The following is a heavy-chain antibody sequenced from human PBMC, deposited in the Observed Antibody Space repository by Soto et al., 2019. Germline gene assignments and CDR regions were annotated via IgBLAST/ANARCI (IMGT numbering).Heavy chain of an antibody. CDR3: AKDPNDYCTNGVCYTGDFDY. J-gene: IGHJ4*02. D-gene: IGHD2-8*01. CDR1: GFTFSSYA. CDR2: ISGSGGST. V-gene: IGHV3-23*01. Sequence: GGSLRLSCAASGFTFSSYAMSWVRQAPGKGLEWVSAISGSGGSTYYADSVKGRFTISRDNSKNTLYLQMNSLRAEDTAVYYCAKDPNDYCTNGVCYTGDFDYWGQGTLVTVSS.